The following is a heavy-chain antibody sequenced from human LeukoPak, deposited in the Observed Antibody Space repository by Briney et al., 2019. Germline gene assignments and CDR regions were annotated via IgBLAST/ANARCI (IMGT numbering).Heavy chain of an antibody. CDR2: ISYDESNK. Sequence: GGSLRLSCAASGFRFSSYGMHWVRQAPGKGLEWVAVISYDESNKFYEDSVEGRFTISRDNSKSTLYLQMNSLRAEDTAVYYCAKGGGTGYSSSWFSNWGQGTLVTVSS. CDR1: GFRFSSYG. J-gene: IGHJ4*02. CDR3: AKGGGTGYSSSWFSN. D-gene: IGHD6-13*01. V-gene: IGHV3-30*18.